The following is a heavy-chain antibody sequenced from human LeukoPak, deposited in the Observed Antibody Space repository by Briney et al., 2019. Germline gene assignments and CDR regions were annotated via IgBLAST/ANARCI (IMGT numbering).Heavy chain of an antibody. J-gene: IGHJ6*03. D-gene: IGHD3-9*01. V-gene: IGHV3-30*02. CDR2: IRYDGSNK. Sequence: GGSLRLSCAASGFTFSSYGMHWVRQAPGKGLEWVAFIRYDGSNKYYADSVKGRFTISRDNSKNTLYLQMNSLRAEDTAVYYCAKDRDIEGYYYYYMDVWGKGTTVTVSS. CDR3: AKDRDIEGYYYYYMDV. CDR1: GFTFSSYG.